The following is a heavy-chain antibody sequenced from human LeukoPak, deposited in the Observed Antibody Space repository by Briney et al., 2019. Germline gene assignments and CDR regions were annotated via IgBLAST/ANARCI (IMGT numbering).Heavy chain of an antibody. V-gene: IGHV1-69*01. Sequence: GSSVKVSCKAPGGTFSSYAISWVRQAPGQGLEWMGGIIPIFDTANYAQKFQGRVTITADESTSTAYMELSSLRSEDTAVYYCARDLDGYYYDSSGYYHTLRYWGQGTLVTVSS. J-gene: IGHJ4*02. CDR3: ARDLDGYYYDSSGYYHTLRY. CDR2: IIPIFDTA. D-gene: IGHD3-22*01. CDR1: GGTFSSYA.